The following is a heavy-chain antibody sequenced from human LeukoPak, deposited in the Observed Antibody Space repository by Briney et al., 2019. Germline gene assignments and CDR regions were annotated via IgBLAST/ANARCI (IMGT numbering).Heavy chain of an antibody. J-gene: IGHJ4*02. CDR3: ARNSYDFRSGSFDY. CDR2: IIPIFGTA. D-gene: IGHD3-3*01. V-gene: IGHV1-69*05. Sequence: ASVKVSCKASGGTFSSYAISWVRQAPGQGLEWMGRIIPIFGTANYAQKFQGRVTITTDESTSTAYMELSSLRSEDTAVYYCARNSYDFRSGSFDYWGQGTLVTVSS. CDR1: GGTFSSYA.